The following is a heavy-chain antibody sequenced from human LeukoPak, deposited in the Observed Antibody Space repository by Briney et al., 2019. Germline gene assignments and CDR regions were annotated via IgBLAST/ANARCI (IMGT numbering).Heavy chain of an antibody. V-gene: IGHV3-30*18. J-gene: IGHJ4*02. Sequence: PGGSLRLSCAASGFTFSSYSMNWVRQAPGKGLEWVAVISYDGSNKYYADSVKGRFTISRDNSKNTLYLQMNSLRAEDTAVYYCAKIGIGYCSGGSCRRLDYWGQGTLVTVSS. CDR3: AKIGIGYCSGGSCRRLDY. D-gene: IGHD2-15*01. CDR1: GFTFSSYS. CDR2: ISYDGSNK.